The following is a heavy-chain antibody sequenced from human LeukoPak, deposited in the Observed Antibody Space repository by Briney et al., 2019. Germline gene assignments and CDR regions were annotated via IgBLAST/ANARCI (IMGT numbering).Heavy chain of an antibody. Sequence: GESLKISCKGSGYSFTSYWIALVRQMPGKGLEWMGIIYPGDSDTRYSPSFQGQVTISADKSISTAYLQWSSLRASDSAIYYCARRFSGNYYFDYWGQGTLVTVSS. J-gene: IGHJ4*02. V-gene: IGHV5-51*01. D-gene: IGHD1-26*01. CDR1: GYSFTSYW. CDR2: IYPGDSDT. CDR3: ARRFSGNYYFDY.